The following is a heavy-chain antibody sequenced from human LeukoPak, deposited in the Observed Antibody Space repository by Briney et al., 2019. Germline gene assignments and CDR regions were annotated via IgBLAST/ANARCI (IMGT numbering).Heavy chain of an antibody. CDR1: GFTFSNYA. D-gene: IGHD3-22*01. J-gene: IGHJ4*02. CDR2: ISGSGGTT. Sequence: GGSLRLSCAASGFTFSNYAMNWVRQAPGKGLEWVSTISGSGGTTYYADSVKGRFTISRDNSKNTLYLQMNSLRAEDTAVYYCAKDRYYYDSSGSIYFDYWGQGTLVTVSS. CDR3: AKDRYYYDSSGSIYFDY. V-gene: IGHV3-23*01.